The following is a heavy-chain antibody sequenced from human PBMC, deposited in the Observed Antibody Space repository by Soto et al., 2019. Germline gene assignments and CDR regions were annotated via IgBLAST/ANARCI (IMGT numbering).Heavy chain of an antibody. J-gene: IGHJ4*02. Sequence: QVRLVQSGSESMQPGASVKVSCKGSGYNFNSHSINWLRQAPGQGLEWMGWINPNTGIPTYEQGFTGRFVFSVDTSVSTVYLQNFSLKADDSAVYYCARDRASGSFDYWGQGTLVTVSS. CDR2: INPNTGIP. D-gene: IGHD1-26*01. CDR3: ARDRASGSFDY. V-gene: IGHV7-4-1*01. CDR1: GYNFNSHS.